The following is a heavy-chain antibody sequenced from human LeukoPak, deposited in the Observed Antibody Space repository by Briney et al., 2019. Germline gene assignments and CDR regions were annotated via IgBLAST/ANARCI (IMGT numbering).Heavy chain of an antibody. V-gene: IGHV3-30-3*01. Sequence: GGSLRLSCAASGFTFRSHGMHWGRQAPGKGLEWAAVISYDGSKKHYADSVKGRFTISRDSSKNTVYLQMNSLRTEDTAFYYCARDLSGSYSVDYWGQGTLVTVSS. J-gene: IGHJ4*02. CDR1: GFTFRSHG. D-gene: IGHD3-10*01. CDR2: ISYDGSKK. CDR3: ARDLSGSYSVDY.